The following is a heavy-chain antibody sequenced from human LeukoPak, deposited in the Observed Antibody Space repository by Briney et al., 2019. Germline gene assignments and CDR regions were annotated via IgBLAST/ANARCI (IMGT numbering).Heavy chain of an antibody. Sequence: PRASVKVSCKASGYIFTSYGIIWVRQAPGQGLQWMGWISAHNGNTNYAQKLQGRATMTTDTSTSTVYMELRSLRSDDTAVYYCARAQTTLLLDYWGQGTLVTVSS. J-gene: IGHJ4*02. V-gene: IGHV1-18*01. CDR1: GYIFTSYG. CDR3: ARAQTTLLLDY. CDR2: ISAHNGNT. D-gene: IGHD4-11*01.